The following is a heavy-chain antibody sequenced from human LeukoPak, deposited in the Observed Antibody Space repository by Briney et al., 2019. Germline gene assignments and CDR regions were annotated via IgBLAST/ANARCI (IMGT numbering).Heavy chain of an antibody. D-gene: IGHD3-22*01. J-gene: IGHJ3*02. CDR1: GFTFDDYG. CDR3: ARPDSSGYYRAFDI. Sequence: GGSLRLSCAASGFTFDDYGMSWVRQAPGKGLEWVSGINWNGGSTGYADSVKGRFTISRDNAKNSLYLQMNSLRAEDTALYYWARPDSSGYYRAFDIWGQGTMVTVSS. V-gene: IGHV3-20*04. CDR2: INWNGGST.